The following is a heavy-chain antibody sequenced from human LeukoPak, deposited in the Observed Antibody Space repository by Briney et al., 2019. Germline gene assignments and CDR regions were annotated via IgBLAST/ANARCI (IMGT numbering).Heavy chain of an antibody. Sequence: GASVKVSCKASGFTFTSSAMQWVRQARGQRLEWIGWIVVGSGNTNCAQKFQERVTITRDMSTSTAYMELSSLRSEDTAVYYCAASGYDSSGYVFDYWGQGTLVTVSS. CDR1: GFTFTSSA. D-gene: IGHD3-22*01. CDR2: IVVGSGNT. J-gene: IGHJ4*02. CDR3: AASGYDSSGYVFDY. V-gene: IGHV1-58*02.